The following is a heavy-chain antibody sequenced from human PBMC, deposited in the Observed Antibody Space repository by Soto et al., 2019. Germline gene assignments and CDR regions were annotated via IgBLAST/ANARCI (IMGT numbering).Heavy chain of an antibody. CDR1: GFTFSSYA. Sequence: PGVSLRLSWSASGFTFSSYAMHWVRQAPGKGLEYVSAISSNGGSTYYADSVKGRFTISRDNSKNTLYLQMSSLRAEDTAVYYCVKELGLEYSSFYYFDYWGQGPLVTVSS. V-gene: IGHV3-64D*06. J-gene: IGHJ4*02. CDR3: VKELGLEYSSFYYFDY. D-gene: IGHD6-6*01. CDR2: ISSNGGST.